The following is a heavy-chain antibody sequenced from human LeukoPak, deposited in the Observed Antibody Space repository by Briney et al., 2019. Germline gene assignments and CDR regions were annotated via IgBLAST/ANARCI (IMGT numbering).Heavy chain of an antibody. CDR2: IWYDGSNK. D-gene: IGHD4-11*01. J-gene: IGHJ6*03. CDR1: GFTFSNYW. Sequence: PGGSLRLSCAASGFTFSNYWMHWVRQAPGKGLEWVAVIWYDGSNKYYADSVKGRFTISRDNSNNTLYLQMNSLRAEDTAVYYCAKDTGYYFYYIDVWGKGTTVTVSS. V-gene: IGHV3-33*06. CDR3: AKDTGYYFYYIDV.